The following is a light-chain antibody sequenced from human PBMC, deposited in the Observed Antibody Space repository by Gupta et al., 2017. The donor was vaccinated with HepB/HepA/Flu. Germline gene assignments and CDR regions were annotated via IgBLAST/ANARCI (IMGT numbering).Light chain of an antibody. Sequence: IRMTQSSANLSVSPGERATLSCRASESVSSHLAWYQQKPGQAPRLLIYAASSRATGSPVRFSGTGSETEFTLTISSPQSEDFAVYYCHQYSNWPPYTFGQGTKLEIK. J-gene: IGKJ2*01. CDR2: AAS. CDR1: ESVSSH. V-gene: IGKV3-15*01. CDR3: HQYSNWPPYT.